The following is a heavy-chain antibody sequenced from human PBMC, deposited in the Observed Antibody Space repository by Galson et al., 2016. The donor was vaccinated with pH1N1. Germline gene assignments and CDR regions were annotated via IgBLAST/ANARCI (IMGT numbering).Heavy chain of an antibody. J-gene: IGHJ4*02. Sequence: ETLSLTCTVSGYSIRSGSYWGWVRQSPGKGLEWIASIYHSGSTYSNVALQSRLSISVDTARNKFSLELGYVTAADTAVYYCARISDGGNDEGEPYYFDLWGQGTLVTVSS. CDR2: IYHSGST. D-gene: IGHD1-26*01. CDR3: ARISDGGNDEGEPYYFDL. CDR1: GYSIRSGSY. V-gene: IGHV4-38-2*02.